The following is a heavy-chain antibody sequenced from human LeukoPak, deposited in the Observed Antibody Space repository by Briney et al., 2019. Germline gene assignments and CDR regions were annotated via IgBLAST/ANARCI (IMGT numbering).Heavy chain of an antibody. CDR3: ARVGGGSADY. CDR2: IYHSGDA. D-gene: IGHD3-16*01. V-gene: IGHV4-38-2*02. J-gene: IGHJ4*02. CDR1: GYSISSGYY. Sequence: SETLSLTCTVSGYSISSGYYWAWIRQPPGKGLEWIGSIYHSGDAYYNPSLKSRVTISVDTSKNQFSLNLNSLTAADTAVYYCARVGGGSADYWGQGTLVIVSS.